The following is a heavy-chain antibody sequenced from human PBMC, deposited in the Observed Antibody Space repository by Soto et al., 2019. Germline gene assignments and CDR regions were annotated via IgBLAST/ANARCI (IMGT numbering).Heavy chain of an antibody. J-gene: IGHJ4*02. D-gene: IGHD2-15*01. V-gene: IGHV3-48*01. CDR1: GFTFSTYS. Sequence: EVQLVESGGGLVQPGGSLRLSCAASGFTFSTYSMHWVRQAPGKGLEWVSYISSGSSTIYYADSVKGRFTISRDNAKNSLYLQMDSLRAEDTAVYYCARGRGYCSGFSCYVDYWGQGTLVTVSS. CDR2: ISSGSSTI. CDR3: ARGRGYCSGFSCYVDY.